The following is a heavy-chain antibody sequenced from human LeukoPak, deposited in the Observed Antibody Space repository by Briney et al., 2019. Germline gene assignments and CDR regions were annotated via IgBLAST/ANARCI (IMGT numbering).Heavy chain of an antibody. CDR2: INHSGST. J-gene: IGHJ6*03. CDR3: AREGGSTSLYYYYMDV. D-gene: IGHD1-26*01. CDR1: GGSFSGYY. Sequence: SETLSLTCAVSGGSFSGYYWSWLRQPPGKGLEWIGEINHSGSTNYNPSLTSRVTISVDTSKNQSSLKLSSVTAADTAVYYCAREGGSTSLYYYYMDVWGKGTTVTVSS. V-gene: IGHV4-34*01.